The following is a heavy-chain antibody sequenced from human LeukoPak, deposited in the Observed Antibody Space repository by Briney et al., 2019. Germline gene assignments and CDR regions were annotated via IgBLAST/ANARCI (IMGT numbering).Heavy chain of an antibody. CDR3: ARDGDYNFDY. CDR2: ISSSGSTI. D-gene: IGHD4-17*01. J-gene: IGHJ4*02. V-gene: IGHV3-48*03. Sequence: GGSLRLSCAASGFTFSSYEMNWVRQAPGKGLEWVSYISSSGSTIYYADPVKGRFTISRDNAKNSLYLQMNSLRAEDTAVYYCARDGDYNFDYWGQGTLVTVSS. CDR1: GFTFSSYE.